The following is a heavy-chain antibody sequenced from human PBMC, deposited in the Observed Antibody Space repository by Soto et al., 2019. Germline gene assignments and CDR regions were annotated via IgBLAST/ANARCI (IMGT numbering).Heavy chain of an antibody. CDR2: INHSGST. CDR1: GGSFSGYY. D-gene: IGHD3-9*01. CDR3: ARNYYDILTGYYSPF. V-gene: IGHV4-34*01. J-gene: IGHJ6*04. Sequence: SETLSLTCAVYGGSFSGYYWSWIRQPPGKGLEWIGEINHSGSTNYNPSLKSRVTISVDTSKNQFSLKLSSVTAADTAVYYCARNYYDILTGYYSPFWGKGTTVTVSS.